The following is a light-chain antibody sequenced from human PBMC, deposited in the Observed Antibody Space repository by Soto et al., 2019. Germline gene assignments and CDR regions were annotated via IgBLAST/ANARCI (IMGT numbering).Light chain of an antibody. CDR1: QSVSSY. CDR2: DAS. V-gene: IGKV3-11*01. Sequence: EIVLTQSPATLSLSPGERATLSCRASQSVSSYLAWYQQKPGQAPRLLIYDASNRATGIPARFSGSGSGTDFTLTISSLEPEDFAPYYCQQRSNWPPSFGGGTKVEIK. CDR3: QQRSNWPPS. J-gene: IGKJ4*01.